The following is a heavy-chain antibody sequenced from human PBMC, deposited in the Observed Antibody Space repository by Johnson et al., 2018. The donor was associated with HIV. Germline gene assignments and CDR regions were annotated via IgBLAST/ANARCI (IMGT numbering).Heavy chain of an antibody. CDR2: ISWNSGSI. D-gene: IGHD3-10*01. CDR1: GFTFDDYA. CDR3: AKDSEGSIITMVRGAHDAFDI. J-gene: IGHJ3*02. Sequence: VQLVESGGGLVQPGRSLRLSCAASGFTFDDYAMHWVRQAPGKGLEWVSGISWNSGSIGYADSVTGRFTIPSANAKHSLYLQMNSLRAEDTALYYCAKDSEGSIITMVRGAHDAFDIWGQGTMVTVSS. V-gene: IGHV3-9*01.